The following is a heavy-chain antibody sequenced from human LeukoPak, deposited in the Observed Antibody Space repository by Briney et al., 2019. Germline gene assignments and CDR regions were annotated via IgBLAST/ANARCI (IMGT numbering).Heavy chain of an antibody. Sequence: SETLSLTCTVSGGSTSSYYWSWIRQPPGKGLEWIGYIYYSGSTNYNPSLKSRVTISVDTSKNQFSLKLSSVTAADTAVYYCARGFDDYGDHALDYWGQGTLVTVSS. CDR1: GGSTSSYY. CDR3: ARGFDDYGDHALDY. V-gene: IGHV4-59*01. D-gene: IGHD4-17*01. J-gene: IGHJ4*02. CDR2: IYYSGST.